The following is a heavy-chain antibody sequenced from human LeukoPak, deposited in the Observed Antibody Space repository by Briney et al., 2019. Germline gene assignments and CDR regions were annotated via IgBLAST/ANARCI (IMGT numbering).Heavy chain of an antibody. Sequence: PGGSLRLSCAASGFTFSSYWMSWVRQAPGKGLEWVANIKRDGSEKYYVDSVKGRFTISRDNAKNSLYLQINSLRAEDTAVYYCAREEYSSSWYLYYYYMDVWGKGTPVTVSS. CDR3: AREEYSSSWYLYYYYMDV. J-gene: IGHJ6*03. CDR1: GFTFSSYW. V-gene: IGHV3-7*01. D-gene: IGHD6-13*01. CDR2: IKRDGSEK.